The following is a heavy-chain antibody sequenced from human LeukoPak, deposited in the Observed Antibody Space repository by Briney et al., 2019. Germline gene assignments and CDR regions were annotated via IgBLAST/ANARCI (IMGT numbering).Heavy chain of an antibody. CDR2: INPSSGGT. J-gene: IGHJ4*02. V-gene: IGHV1-2*02. D-gene: IGHD3-10*01. CDR1: GYTFTNYY. CDR3: ARAVLYYYGSGSHPSGY. Sequence: VASVKVSCKASGYTFTNYYIHWVRQAPGQGLEWLGWINPSSGGTNLAQKFQGRVTMTRDTSISTAYMELSRLRSDDTAVYYCARAVLYYYGSGSHPSGYWGQGTLVTVSS.